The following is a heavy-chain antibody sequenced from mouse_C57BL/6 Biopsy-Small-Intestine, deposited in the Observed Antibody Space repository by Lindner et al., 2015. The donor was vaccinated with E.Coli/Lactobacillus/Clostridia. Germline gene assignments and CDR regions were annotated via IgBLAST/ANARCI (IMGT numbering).Heavy chain of an antibody. CDR2: IYPGSGNT. Sequence: VQLQESGPELVKPGASVKISCKASGYSFTSYYIHWVKQRPGQGLEWIGWIYPGSGNTKYNGKFNGKATLTADTSSSTAYMQLSSLTSEDSAVYYCTRFDDGYYVEAMDYWGQGTSVTVSS. J-gene: IGHJ4*01. CDR3: TRFDDGYYVEAMDY. V-gene: IGHV1-66*01. CDR1: GYSFTSYY. D-gene: IGHD2-3*01.